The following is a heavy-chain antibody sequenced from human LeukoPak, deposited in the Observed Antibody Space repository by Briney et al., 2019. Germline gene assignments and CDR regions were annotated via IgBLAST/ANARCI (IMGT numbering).Heavy chain of an antibody. CDR3: AKDRDSIGFDY. J-gene: IGHJ4*02. D-gene: IGHD3-22*01. CDR2: ISYDGNNK. V-gene: IGHV3-30*18. CDR1: GFTFSGYG. Sequence: PAGGSLRLSCAASGFTFSGYGMHWVRQAPGKGLEWVAVISYDGNNKYYTDSVKGRFTISRDNSKNTLDLQMNSLRPEDTAVYYCAKDRDSIGFDYWGQGTLVTVSS.